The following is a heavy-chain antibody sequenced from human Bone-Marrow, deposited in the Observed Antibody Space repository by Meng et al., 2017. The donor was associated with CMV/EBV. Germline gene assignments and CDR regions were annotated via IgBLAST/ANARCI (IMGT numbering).Heavy chain of an antibody. CDR1: GGSFSGYY. D-gene: IGHD6-19*01. J-gene: IGHJ4*02. CDR3: ATTVAGDYFDY. V-gene: IGHV4-34*01. Sequence: SETLSLTCAVYGGSFSGYYWSWIRQPPGKGLEWIGEINHSGSTNYNPSLKSRVTISVDTSKNQFSLKLSSVTAADAAVYYCATTVAGDYFDYWGQGTLVTV. CDR2: INHSGST.